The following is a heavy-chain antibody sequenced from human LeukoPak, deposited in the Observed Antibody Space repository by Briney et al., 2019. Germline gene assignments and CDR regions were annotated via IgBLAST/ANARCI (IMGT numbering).Heavy chain of an antibody. CDR2: INPNSGGT. J-gene: IGHJ5*02. V-gene: IGHV1-2*06. CDR3: ARVGGWYDNWFDP. CDR1: GYTFTGHY. D-gene: IGHD6-19*01. Sequence: ASVKVSCKASGYTFTGHYMHWVRQAPGQGLEWMGRINPNSGGTNYAQKFQGRVTMTRDTSISTAYMELSRLRSDDTAVYYCARVGGWYDNWFDPWGQGTLVTVSS.